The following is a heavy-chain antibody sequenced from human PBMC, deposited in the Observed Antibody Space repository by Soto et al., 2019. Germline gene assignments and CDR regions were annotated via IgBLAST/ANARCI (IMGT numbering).Heavy chain of an antibody. D-gene: IGHD3-9*01. J-gene: IGHJ4*02. CDR2: IYYSGST. V-gene: IGHV4-59*01. Sequence: QVNLQRWGQDRGKPWETLSLTCTVSGGSIIIYYWGWIRQPPGRGRRGIGYIYYSGSTNYNPSLKSRVTISVDTSKNQFSLKLSSVTAADTAVYYCATSPYDILTGYSPHYFDYWGQGTLVTVSS. CDR3: ATSPYDILTGYSPHYFDY. CDR1: GGSIIIYY.